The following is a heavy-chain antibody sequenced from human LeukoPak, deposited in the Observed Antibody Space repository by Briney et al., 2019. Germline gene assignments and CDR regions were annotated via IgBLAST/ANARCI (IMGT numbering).Heavy chain of an antibody. J-gene: IGHJ5*02. CDR2: INPNSGGT. CDR3: ARDPDIVVVPAAITRRYNWFDP. D-gene: IGHD2-2*02. Sequence: ASVKVSCKASGYTFTGYYMHWVRQAPGQGLEWMGWINPNSGGTNYAQKFQGRVTMTRVTSISTAYMELSRLRSDDTAVYYCARDPDIVVVPAAITRRYNWFDPWGQGTLVTVSS. V-gene: IGHV1-2*02. CDR1: GYTFTGYY.